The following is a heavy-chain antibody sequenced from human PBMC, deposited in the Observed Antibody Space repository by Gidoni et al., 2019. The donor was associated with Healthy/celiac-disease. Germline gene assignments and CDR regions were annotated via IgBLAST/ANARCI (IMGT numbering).Heavy chain of an antibody. Sequence: QVQLPESGPGLVKPSDTLSLTCTLSGGSICSSYWSWIRQPPGTGLECTGYLYYSGSTNYNPSLKSRVTISVDTSKNQFSLKLSSVTAADTAVYYCARGYSSSNNWFDPWGQGTLVTVSS. CDR2: LYYSGST. J-gene: IGHJ5*02. CDR1: GGSICSSY. V-gene: IGHV4-59*07. D-gene: IGHD6-13*01. CDR3: ARGYSSSNNWFDP.